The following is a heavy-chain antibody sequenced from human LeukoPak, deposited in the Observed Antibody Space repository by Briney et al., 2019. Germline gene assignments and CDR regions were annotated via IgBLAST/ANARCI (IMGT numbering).Heavy chain of an antibody. D-gene: IGHD2-15*01. CDR1: GFTFSSYA. V-gene: IGHV3-23*01. CDR2: ISGSGGST. Sequence: GGSLRLSCAASGFTFSSYAMSWVRQAPGKGLEWVSAISGSGGSTYYADSAKGRFTISRDNSKNTLYLQMNGLRAEDTAVYYCAKGRGSGYCSGGSCYGAFDIWGQGAMVTVSS. J-gene: IGHJ3*02. CDR3: AKGRGSGYCSGGSCYGAFDI.